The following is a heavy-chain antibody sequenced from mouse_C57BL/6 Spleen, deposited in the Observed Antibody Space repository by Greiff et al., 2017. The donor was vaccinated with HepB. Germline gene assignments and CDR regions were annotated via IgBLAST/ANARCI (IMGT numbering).Heavy chain of an antibody. D-gene: IGHD2-4*01. J-gene: IGHJ4*01. CDR3: ARGDIYYDYDYAMDY. CDR1: GFTFSDYY. Sequence: EVHLVESEGGLVQPGSSMKLSCTASGFTFSDYYMAWVRQVPEKGLEWVANINYDGSSTYYLDSLKSRFIISRDNAKNILYLQMSSLKSEDTATYYCARGDIYYDYDYAMDYWGQGTSVTVSS. V-gene: IGHV5-16*01. CDR2: INYDGSST.